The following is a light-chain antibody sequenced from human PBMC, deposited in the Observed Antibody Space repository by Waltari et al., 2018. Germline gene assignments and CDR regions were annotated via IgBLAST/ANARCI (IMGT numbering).Light chain of an antibody. Sequence: DIVMTQSPDSLAVSLGERVPITCRSSQNLLYNSDNKNYFAWFQQKPGQPPKLLIYWASTRESGVPDRFSGSGSGTEFTLTISSLQAADVAVYYCQQCYSTPYTFGQGTKLEIK. CDR3: QQCYSTPYT. J-gene: IGKJ2*01. V-gene: IGKV4-1*01. CDR2: WAS. CDR1: QNLLYNSDNKNY.